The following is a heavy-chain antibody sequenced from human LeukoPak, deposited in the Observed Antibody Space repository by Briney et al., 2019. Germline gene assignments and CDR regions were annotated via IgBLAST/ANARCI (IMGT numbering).Heavy chain of an antibody. CDR1: GYTFTSYG. CDR2: ISAYNGNT. CDR3: AAQYSGWSYYYYYGMDV. V-gene: IGHV1-18*01. D-gene: IGHD5-12*01. Sequence: ASVKVSCKASGYTFTSYGISWVRQAPGQGLEWMGWISAYNGNTNYAQKLQGRVTMTTDTSTSTAYMELRSLRSDDTAVYYCAAQYSGWSYYYYYGMDVWGQGTTVTVSS. J-gene: IGHJ6*02.